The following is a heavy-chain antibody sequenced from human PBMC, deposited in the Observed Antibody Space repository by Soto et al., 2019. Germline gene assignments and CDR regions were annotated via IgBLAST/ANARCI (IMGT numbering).Heavy chain of an antibody. CDR1: GYTFTSYG. CDR2: ISAYNGNT. V-gene: IGHV1-18*01. D-gene: IGHD2-2*01. J-gene: IGHJ5*02. Sequence: ASVKVSCKASGYTFTSYGISWVRQAPGQGLEWMGWISAYNGNTNYAQKLQGRVTMTTDTSTSTAYMELRSLRSDDTAVYYCARVSGYCSSTSRSAGVRFDPWGKGTLVTVSS. CDR3: ARVSGYCSSTSRSAGVRFDP.